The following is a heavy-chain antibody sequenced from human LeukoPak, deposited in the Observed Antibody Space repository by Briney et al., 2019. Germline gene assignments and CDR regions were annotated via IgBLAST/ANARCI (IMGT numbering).Heavy chain of an antibody. D-gene: IGHD1-26*01. J-gene: IGHJ4*02. Sequence: ASVKVSCKASGYTFTTYDVNWVRQAAGQGLEWMGWMNPNSGKTGYAQKFQGRVTMTRNSSINTVYMELSSLRSEDTAVYYCARRSGSYYVTWGQGTLVTVSS. CDR1: GYTFTTYD. V-gene: IGHV1-8*01. CDR3: ARRSGSYYVT. CDR2: MNPNSGKT.